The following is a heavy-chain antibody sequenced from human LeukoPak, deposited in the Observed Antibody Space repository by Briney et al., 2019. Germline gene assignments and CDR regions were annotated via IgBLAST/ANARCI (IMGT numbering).Heavy chain of an antibody. J-gene: IGHJ4*01. Sequence: PGGSLRLSCAASGFTFTDYAMNWVRQAPGKELEWVASTKGNGGSTNYTDSVKDRFTISRDNSKNTVYLQMHSLRADDTAVYYCAKGSYYYDTSGYFDSWGHGALVTVSS. D-gene: IGHD3-22*01. CDR3: AKGSYYYDTSGYFDS. V-gene: IGHV3-23*01. CDR2: TKGNGGST. CDR1: GFTFTDYA.